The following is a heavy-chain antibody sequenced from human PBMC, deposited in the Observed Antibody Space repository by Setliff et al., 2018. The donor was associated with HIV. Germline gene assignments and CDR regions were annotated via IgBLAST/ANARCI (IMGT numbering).Heavy chain of an antibody. CDR3: ARGPTTVTNYYYYYMDV. V-gene: IGHV3-30*03. CDR1: GFTFSNYG. D-gene: IGHD4-17*01. J-gene: IGHJ6*03. Sequence: GGSLRLSCAASGFTFSNYGMNWVRQAPGKGLEWVTVISYDGSNETYADSVKGRFTISRDNTKNTLYLQMNSLRAEDTAVYYCARGPTTVTNYYYYYMDVWGKGTTVTVSS. CDR2: ISYDGSNE.